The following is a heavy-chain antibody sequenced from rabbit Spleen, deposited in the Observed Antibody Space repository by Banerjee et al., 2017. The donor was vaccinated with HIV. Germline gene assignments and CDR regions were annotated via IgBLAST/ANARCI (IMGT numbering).Heavy chain of an antibody. CDR1: GFSFSSSYV. D-gene: IGHD8-1*01. V-gene: IGHV1S40*01. CDR2: IGIGSGNT. J-gene: IGHJ6*01. CDR3: ARDAGTSFSTYGMDL. Sequence: QSLEESGGDLVKPGASLTLTCTASGFSFSSSYVMCWVRQAPGKGLEWIACIGIGSGNTYYATWAKGRFTISKTSSTTVTLQMTSLTVADTATYFCARDAGTSFSTYGMDLWGPGTLVTVS.